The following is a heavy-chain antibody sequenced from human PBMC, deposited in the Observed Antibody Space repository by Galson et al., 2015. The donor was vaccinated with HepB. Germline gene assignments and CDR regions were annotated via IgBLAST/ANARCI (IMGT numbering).Heavy chain of an antibody. CDR2: ISGSGGST. Sequence: SLRLSCAASGFTFSSYAMSWVRQAPGKGLEWVSAISGSGGSTYYAGSVKGRFTISRDNSKNTLYLQMNSLRAEDTAVYYCAKPGNRGLYCSSTSCYLSAFDIWGQGTMVTVSS. J-gene: IGHJ3*02. CDR1: GFTFSSYA. D-gene: IGHD2-2*01. CDR3: AKPGNRGLYCSSTSCYLSAFDI. V-gene: IGHV3-23*01.